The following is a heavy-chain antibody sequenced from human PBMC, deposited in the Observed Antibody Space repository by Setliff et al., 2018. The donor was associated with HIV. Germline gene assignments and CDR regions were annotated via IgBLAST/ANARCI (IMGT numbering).Heavy chain of an antibody. D-gene: IGHD6-6*01. V-gene: IGHV4-59*11. CDR3: AREDGEYTRSPRWFDP. CDR2: IYYSGST. J-gene: IGHJ5*02. CDR1: GGYISSHY. Sequence: SETLSLTCTVSGGYISSHYWNWIRQPPGKGLEWIGYIYYSGSTNYNPSLKSRVTISVETSKNQFSLKLSSVTAADTAVYYCAREDGEYTRSPRWFDPWGQGTQGTVSS.